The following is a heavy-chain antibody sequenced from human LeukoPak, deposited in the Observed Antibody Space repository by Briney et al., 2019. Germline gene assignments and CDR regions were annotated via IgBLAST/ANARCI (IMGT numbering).Heavy chain of an antibody. CDR1: SYSISSGYY. J-gene: IGHJ4*02. CDR2: IYHSGST. D-gene: IGHD6-13*01. V-gene: IGHV4-38-2*01. CDR3: ARVLSSWVDY. Sequence: SETLSLTCAVSSYSISSGYYWGWIRQPPGKGLEWIGSIYHSGSTYYNPSLKSRVTISVDTSKNQLSLKLSSVTAADTAVYYCARVLSSWVDYWGQGTLVTVSS.